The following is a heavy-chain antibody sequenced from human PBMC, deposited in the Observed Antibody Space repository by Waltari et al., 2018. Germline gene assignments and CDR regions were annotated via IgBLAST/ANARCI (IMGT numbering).Heavy chain of an antibody. Sequence: QVQLVQSGAEVKKPGASVKVACKASGYAFNNYGISWVRQARGQGLEWMAWISTYSDDSNYAHKIQGRVTLTTDTSTSTVYLELRSLRSDDTGVYYCARDRRISLSQSTNYFDYWGQGTLVTVAS. V-gene: IGHV1-18*01. J-gene: IGHJ4*02. CDR3: ARDRRISLSQSTNYFDY. CDR2: ISTYSDDS. CDR1: GYAFNNYG.